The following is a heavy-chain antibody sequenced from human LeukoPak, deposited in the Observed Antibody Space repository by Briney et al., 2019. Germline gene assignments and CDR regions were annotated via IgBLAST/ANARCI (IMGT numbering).Heavy chain of an antibody. CDR3: AKPNYYDSSGYSDY. V-gene: IGHV3-23*01. J-gene: IGHJ4*02. CDR2: ISGNGGRT. CDR1: GFTFSSYA. Sequence: GGSLRLSCAASGFTFSSYAMSWVRQAPGKGLEWVSAISGNGGRTYYADSVKGRFTISRDNSKNTLYLQMNSLRAEDTAVYYCAKPNYYDSSGYSDYWGQGTLVTVSS. D-gene: IGHD3-22*01.